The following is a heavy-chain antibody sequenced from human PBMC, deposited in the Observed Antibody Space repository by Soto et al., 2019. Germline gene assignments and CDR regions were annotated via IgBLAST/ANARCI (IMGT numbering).Heavy chain of an antibody. CDR1: GGPISSYY. V-gene: IGHV4-59*01. J-gene: IGHJ3*02. CDR2: IYYSGST. D-gene: IGHD3-10*01. Sequence: QVQLQESGPGLVKPSETLSLTCTVSGGPISSYYWSWIRQPPGKGLEWIGYIYYSGSTNYNPSLKSRVTISVDTSKNQFSLKLSSVTAADTAVYYCARVWGGAFAIWGQGTMVTVSS. CDR3: ARVWGGAFAI.